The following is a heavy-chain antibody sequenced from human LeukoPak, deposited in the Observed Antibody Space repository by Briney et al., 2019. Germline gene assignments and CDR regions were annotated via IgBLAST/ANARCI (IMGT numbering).Heavy chain of an antibody. Sequence: ASVKVSCKASGYTFKNYGISWVRLAPGVGLEWLGWITPFNGNRIYAWKFQGRVTMTIDTSTSTAYMELRSLRSDDTAVYYCARDRFYDILTGFPTRSNAFDIWGQGTMVTVSS. J-gene: IGHJ3*02. CDR1: GYTFKNYG. CDR3: ARDRFYDILTGFPTRSNAFDI. CDR2: ITPFNGNR. V-gene: IGHV1-18*01. D-gene: IGHD3-9*01.